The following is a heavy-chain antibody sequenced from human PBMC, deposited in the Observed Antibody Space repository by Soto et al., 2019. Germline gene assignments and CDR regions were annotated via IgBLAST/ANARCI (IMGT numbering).Heavy chain of an antibody. CDR1: GIEFSNYA. D-gene: IGHD6-19*01. CDR2: SSASGRSR. V-gene: IGHV3-23*01. CDR3: AKDGNWLDVYFDV. J-gene: IGHJ4*02. Sequence: GGSLRLSCVASGIEFSNYAMSWVRQAPGKGLEWVSISSASGRSRYHADSEKGRFTISRDNSKNTLYLHMTNLRAEDTAVYYCAKDGNWLDVYFDVWGQGTPVTVSS.